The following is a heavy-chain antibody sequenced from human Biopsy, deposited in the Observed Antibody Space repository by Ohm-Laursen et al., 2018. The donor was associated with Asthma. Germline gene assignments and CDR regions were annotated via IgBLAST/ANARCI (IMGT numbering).Heavy chain of an antibody. CDR1: GFMFRSFG. J-gene: IGHJ4*02. D-gene: IGHD5-12*01. CDR2: ISYDGNHK. V-gene: IGHV3-30*18. CDR3: AKRRGYSGHDNDY. Sequence: SLRLSCAASGFMFRSFGMHWVRQAPGKGLEWVAVISYDGNHKFYEDSVKGRFTISRDNSKNTLYLQISSLRTEDTAVYYCAKRRGYSGHDNDYWGQGTLVIVSS.